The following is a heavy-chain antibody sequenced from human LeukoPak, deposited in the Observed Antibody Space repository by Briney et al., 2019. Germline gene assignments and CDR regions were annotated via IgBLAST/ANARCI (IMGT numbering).Heavy chain of an antibody. CDR3: ARSGNSGSEHLFDP. D-gene: IGHD6-13*01. CDR2: ISAYNGNT. CDR1: GYTFTSYG. V-gene: IGHV1-18*01. J-gene: IGHJ5*02. Sequence: GASVKVSCKASGYTFTSYGISWVRQAPGQGLERMGWISAYNGNTNYAQKLQGRVTMTTDTSTSTAYMELRSLRSDDTAVYCCARSGNSGSEHLFDPWGQGTLVTASS.